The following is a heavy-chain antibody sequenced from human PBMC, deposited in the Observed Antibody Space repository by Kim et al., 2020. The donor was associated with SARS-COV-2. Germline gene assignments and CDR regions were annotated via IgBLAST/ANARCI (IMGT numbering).Heavy chain of an antibody. D-gene: IGHD2-8*01. J-gene: IGHJ6*02. CDR2: IYYNGNS. CDR3: AGMVYANYYFYGMDV. Sequence: SETLSLTCTVSGGSISRGGYHWSWIRQHPGKGLEWIGYIYYNGNSYYNPSLKSRVTISIDTSKNQFSLKLSSVTAADRAVYYCAGMVYANYYFYGMDVWGQGTTVTVSS. V-gene: IGHV4-31*03. CDR1: GGSISRGGYH.